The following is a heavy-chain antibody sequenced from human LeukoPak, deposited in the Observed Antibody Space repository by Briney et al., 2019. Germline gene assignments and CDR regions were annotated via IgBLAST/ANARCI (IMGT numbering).Heavy chain of an antibody. J-gene: IGHJ4*02. CDR2: IYYSGST. CDR3: ARANYYDSSGLPG. V-gene: IGHV4-31*03. Sequence: SQTLSLTCTVSGGSISSGSYYWSWIRQHPGKGLEWIGYIYYSGSTYYNPSLKSRVTISVDTSKNQFSLKLSSVTAADTAVYYSARANYYDSSGLPGWGQGTLVTVSS. CDR1: GGSISSGSYY. D-gene: IGHD3-22*01.